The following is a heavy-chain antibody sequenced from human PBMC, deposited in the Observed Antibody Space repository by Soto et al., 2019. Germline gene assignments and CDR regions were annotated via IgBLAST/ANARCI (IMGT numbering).Heavy chain of an antibody. CDR2: IIPIFGTA. J-gene: IGHJ6*02. V-gene: IGHV1-69*13. CDR1: GCTFSSYA. D-gene: IGHD3-10*01. Sequence: GASVKVSCKASGCTFSSYAISWVRQAPGQGLEWMGGIIPIFGTANYAQKFQGRVTITADESTSTAYMELSSLRSEDTAVYYCARLGYEGLPPKGGYGSGSYIADYYGMDVWGQGTTVTVSS. CDR3: ARLGYEGLPPKGGYGSGSYIADYYGMDV.